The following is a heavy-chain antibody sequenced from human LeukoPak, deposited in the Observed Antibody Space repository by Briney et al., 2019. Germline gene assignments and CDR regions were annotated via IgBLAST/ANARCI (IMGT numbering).Heavy chain of an antibody. J-gene: IGHJ6*03. V-gene: IGHV1-18*01. D-gene: IGHD4-17*01. Sequence: ASVKVSCKASGYTFTSYGISWVRQAPGQGLEWMGWISAYNGNTNYAQKLQGRVTMTTDTSTSTAYMELRSLRSDDTAVYYCARDQGPPYGDYYYYYMDVWGKGTTVTVSS. CDR2: ISAYNGNT. CDR3: ARDQGPPYGDYYYYYMDV. CDR1: GYTFTSYG.